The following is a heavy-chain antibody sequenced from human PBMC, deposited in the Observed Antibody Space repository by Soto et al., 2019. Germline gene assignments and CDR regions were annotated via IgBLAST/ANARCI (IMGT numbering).Heavy chain of an antibody. CDR3: ARTLRRGPPFGY. V-gene: IGHV4-30-4*01. CDR2: IYYSGST. Sequence: PSETLSLTCTVSGGSISSGDYYWSWIRQPPGKGLEWIGYIYYSGSTYYDPSLKSRVTISVDTSKNQFSLKLSSVTAADTAVYYCARTLRRGPPFGYWGQGTLVTVSS. CDR1: GGSISSGDYY. J-gene: IGHJ4*02. D-gene: IGHD3-10*01.